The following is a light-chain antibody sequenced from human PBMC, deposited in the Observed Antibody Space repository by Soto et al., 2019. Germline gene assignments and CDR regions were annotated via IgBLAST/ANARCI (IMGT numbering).Light chain of an antibody. V-gene: IGLV1-40*01. J-gene: IGLJ3*02. CDR1: WSNIGAGYE. CDR3: QSFDSSLSNSWL. CDR2: GVT. Sequence: QSVLTQPPSVSGAPGQRVTISCTGGWSNIGAGYEVHWYQHLPGTAPKLLIYGVTNRPSGVPDRFSGSRSGTSGSLAITGLQADDEGDYYCQSFDSSLSNSWLFGGGTQLTVL.